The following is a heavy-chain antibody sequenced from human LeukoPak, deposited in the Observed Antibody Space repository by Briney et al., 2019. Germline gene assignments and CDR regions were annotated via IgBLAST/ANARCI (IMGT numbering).Heavy chain of an antibody. Sequence: SETLSLTCTVSGGSISSYYWSWIRQPPGKGLEWIGYIYYSGSTNYNPSLKSRVTISVDTSKNQFSLKLSSVTAADTAVYYCARHGDSSGWSPLDYWGQGTLVTVSS. V-gene: IGHV4-59*08. CDR2: IYYSGST. J-gene: IGHJ4*02. D-gene: IGHD6-19*01. CDR3: ARHGDSSGWSPLDY. CDR1: GGSISSYY.